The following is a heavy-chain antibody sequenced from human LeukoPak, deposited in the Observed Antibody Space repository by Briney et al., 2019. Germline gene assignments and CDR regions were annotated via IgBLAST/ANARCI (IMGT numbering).Heavy chain of an antibody. CDR2: IKQDGSEK. Sequence: GGSLRLSCAASGFTFSSYWMSWVRQAPGRGLEWVANIKQDGSEKYYVDSVKGRFTISRDNAKNSLYLQMNSLRAEDTAVYYCARDLYRIVVVPHYFDYWGQGTLVTVSS. CDR1: GFTFSSYW. D-gene: IGHD3-22*01. V-gene: IGHV3-7*01. J-gene: IGHJ4*02. CDR3: ARDLYRIVVVPHYFDY.